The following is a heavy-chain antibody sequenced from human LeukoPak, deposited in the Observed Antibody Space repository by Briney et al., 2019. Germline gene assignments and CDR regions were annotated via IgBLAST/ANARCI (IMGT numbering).Heavy chain of an antibody. D-gene: IGHD2-2*02. J-gene: IGHJ4*02. CDR3: ARSRYCSSTSCYTAKQWPYYFDY. Sequence: ASVKVSCKASGGTFSSYAISWVRQAPGQGLEWMGGIIPIFGTAHYAQKFQGRVTITTDESTSTAYMELSSLRSEDTAVYYCARSRYCSSTSCYTAKQWPYYFDYWGQGTLVTVSS. CDR1: GGTFSSYA. V-gene: IGHV1-69*05. CDR2: IIPIFGTA.